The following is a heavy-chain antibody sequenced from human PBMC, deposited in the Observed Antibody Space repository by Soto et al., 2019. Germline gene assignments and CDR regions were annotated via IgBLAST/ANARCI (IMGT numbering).Heavy chain of an antibody. Sequence: QVQLQESGPGLVEPSQTLSLTCTVSGGSIGSTDSYWSWIRRPPGKGLEWIGYIYYTGGTFYNPSLKSQLTISLETSSNQFSLTLTSVTATDTGIYYCARGGSGWAEYFQHWGQGTLVAVSS. CDR1: GGSIGSTDSY. J-gene: IGHJ1*01. CDR2: IYYTGGT. D-gene: IGHD6-25*01. V-gene: IGHV4-30-4*08. CDR3: ARGGSGWAEYFQH.